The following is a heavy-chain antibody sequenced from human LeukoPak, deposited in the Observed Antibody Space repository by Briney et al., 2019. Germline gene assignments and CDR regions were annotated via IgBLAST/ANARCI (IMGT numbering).Heavy chain of an antibody. CDR2: ISSSSSTI. CDR3: ARAGGYCSGVSCRAIDY. CDR1: GFTFSSYE. J-gene: IGHJ4*02. V-gene: IGHV3-48*02. Sequence: PGGSLRLSCAASGFTFSSYEMNWVRQAPGKGLEWVSYISSSSSTIYYADSVKGRFTFSRDNAKNSLYLQMNSLRDEDTAVYYCARAGGYCSGVSCRAIDYWGQGTLVTVSS. D-gene: IGHD2-15*01.